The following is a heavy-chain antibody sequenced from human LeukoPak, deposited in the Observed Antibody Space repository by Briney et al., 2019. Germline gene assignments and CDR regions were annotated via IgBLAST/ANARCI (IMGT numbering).Heavy chain of an antibody. CDR3: VRPAYFSHTSRFYPIYYFDF. J-gene: IGHJ4*02. CDR2: IFPGDSET. CDR1: GYTFANYW. D-gene: IGHD2-21*01. Sequence: GASLKISSKASGYTFANYWIGWVRQMPGKGLEYMGIIFPGDSETRYSPSFQGQVIISADKSISTAYLQWTSLTASDSAMYYCVRPAYFSHTSRFYPIYYFDFWGQGTLVTVSS. V-gene: IGHV5-51*01.